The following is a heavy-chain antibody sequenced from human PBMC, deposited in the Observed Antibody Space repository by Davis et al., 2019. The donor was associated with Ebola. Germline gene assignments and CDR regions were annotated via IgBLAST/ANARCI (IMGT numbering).Heavy chain of an antibody. D-gene: IGHD4-17*01. CDR2: ISYDGANN. CDR1: GFTFSSYT. CDR3: ARGAYGDYIVKAFDI. Sequence: GGSLRLSCAASGFTFSSYTLHWVRQAPGKGLEWVAVISYDGANNYHADSVQGRFTISRDNSKNTLYLQMNSLRAEDTAIYYCARGAYGDYIVKAFDIWGQGTKVTVSS. V-gene: IGHV3-30*04. J-gene: IGHJ3*02.